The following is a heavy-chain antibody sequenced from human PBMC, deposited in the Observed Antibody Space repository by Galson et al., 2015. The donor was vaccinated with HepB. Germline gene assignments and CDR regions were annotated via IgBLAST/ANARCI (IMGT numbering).Heavy chain of an antibody. V-gene: IGHV3-21*01. J-gene: IGHJ4*02. CDR3: ARVGVVVPTGDY. CDR2: ISSSSSYI. CDR1: GFTFSSYS. D-gene: IGHD2-2*01. Sequence: SLRLSCAASGFTFSSYSMNWVRQAPGKGLEWVSSISSSSSYIYYADSVKGRFTISRDNAKNSLYLQMNSLRAEDTAVYYCARVGVVVPTGDYWSQGTLVTVSS.